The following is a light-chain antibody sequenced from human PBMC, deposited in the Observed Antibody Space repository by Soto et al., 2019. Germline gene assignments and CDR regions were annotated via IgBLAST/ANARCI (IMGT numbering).Light chain of an antibody. CDR2: RAS. CDR3: QQYNKWPYT. Sequence: EIVMTQSPATLSVSPGGSATLSCRASQHVSSNLAWYRQKPGQAPTLLIYRASTRATGIPATFSGSGSGTEFSPTISSLQSEDFSVYYCQQYNKWPYTFGQGTKLEI. V-gene: IGKV3-15*01. J-gene: IGKJ2*01. CDR1: QHVSSN.